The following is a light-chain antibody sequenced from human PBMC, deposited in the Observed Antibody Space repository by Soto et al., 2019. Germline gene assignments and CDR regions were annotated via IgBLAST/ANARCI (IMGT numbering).Light chain of an antibody. CDR1: QSVSTN. J-gene: IGKJ2*01. Sequence: EILMTQSPATLSVSRGERAALSCRASQSVSTNLAWYQQKPGQAPRLLIYSSSTRATNIPARFSGSGSGTEFTLTISSLQSEDFAVYYCQQYSKWPSYTFGQGTKVDIK. CDR3: QQYSKWPSYT. CDR2: SSS. V-gene: IGKV3-15*01.